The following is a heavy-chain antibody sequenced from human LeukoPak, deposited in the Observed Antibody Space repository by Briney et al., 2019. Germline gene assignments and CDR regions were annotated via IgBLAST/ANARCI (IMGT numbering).Heavy chain of an antibody. Sequence: ASVKVSCKASGDTFSSYAISWVRQAPGQGLEWMGGIIPIFARANYAQKFQGRVTITADKSTSTAYMELSSLRSEDTAVYYCARAVQVTTGGLFDYWGQGTLVTVSS. D-gene: IGHD4-17*01. V-gene: IGHV1-69*06. CDR3: ARAVQVTTGGLFDY. J-gene: IGHJ4*02. CDR1: GDTFSSYA. CDR2: IIPIFARA.